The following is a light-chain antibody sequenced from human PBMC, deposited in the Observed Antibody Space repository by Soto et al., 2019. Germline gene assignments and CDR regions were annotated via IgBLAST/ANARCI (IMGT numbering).Light chain of an antibody. CDR2: GAS. CDR1: QSVSRN. J-gene: IGKJ1*01. Sequence: EIVLNQSPCTLSVSPGERATLSCRATQSVSRNLAWYQQKPGQAPRLLIYGASTRATGIPARFSGSGFGTEFTLTIGSLQSEDSAVYYCQHYNNWLTWTFGQGTKVDIK. V-gene: IGKV3-15*01. CDR3: QHYNNWLTWT.